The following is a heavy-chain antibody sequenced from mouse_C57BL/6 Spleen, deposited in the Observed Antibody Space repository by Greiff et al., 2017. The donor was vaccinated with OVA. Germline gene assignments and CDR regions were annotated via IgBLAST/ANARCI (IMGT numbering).Heavy chain of an antibody. J-gene: IGHJ1*03. CDR1: GYAFSSSW. CDR3: ARDGHYYGSIDWYFDV. V-gene: IGHV1-82*01. Sequence: QLKESGPELVKPGASVKISCKASGYAFSSSWMNWVKQRPGKGLEWIGRIYPGDGDTNYNGKFKGKATLTADKSSSTAYMQLSSLTSEDSAVYFCARDGHYYGSIDWYFDVWGTGTTVTVSS. D-gene: IGHD1-1*01. CDR2: IYPGDGDT.